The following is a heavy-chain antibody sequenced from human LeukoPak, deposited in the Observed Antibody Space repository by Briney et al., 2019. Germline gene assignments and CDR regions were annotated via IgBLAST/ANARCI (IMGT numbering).Heavy chain of an antibody. D-gene: IGHD2-15*01. CDR1: GGSFSGYY. CDR3: ARGVVVVAATGYAANFDY. Sequence: SETLSLTCAVYGGSFSGYYWSWIRQPPGKGLEWIGEINHSGSTNYNPSLKSRVTISVDTSKNQFSLKLSSVTAADTAVYYCARGVVVVAATGYAANFDYWGQGTLVTVSS. V-gene: IGHV4-34*01. J-gene: IGHJ4*02. CDR2: INHSGST.